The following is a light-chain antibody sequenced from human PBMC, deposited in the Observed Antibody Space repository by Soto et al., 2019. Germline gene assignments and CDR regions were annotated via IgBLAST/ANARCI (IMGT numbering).Light chain of an antibody. CDR1: SSDVGGYNY. CDR3: SSYAGSNNLV. CDR2: EVS. V-gene: IGLV2-8*01. J-gene: IGLJ2*01. Sequence: QSALTQPPSASGSPGQSVPISCTGTSSDVGGYNYVSWYQQHPGKDPKLIIYEVSKRPSGVPDRFSGFKYGNTAPLTVSGLKAEDEADYYYSSYAGSNNLVFGGGTKLTVL.